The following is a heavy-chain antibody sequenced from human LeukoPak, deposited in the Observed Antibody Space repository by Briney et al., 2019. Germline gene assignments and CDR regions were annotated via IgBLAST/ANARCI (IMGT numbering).Heavy chain of an antibody. CDR2: IRYDGSNK. CDR3: AKAEPYYDFWSGYPLDY. J-gene: IGHJ4*02. V-gene: IGHV3-30*02. CDR1: GFTFSSYG. Sequence: GGSLRLSCAASGFTFSSYGMHWVRQAPGKGLEWVAFIRYDGSNKYYADSVKGRFTISRDNSKNTLYLQMNSLRAEDTAVYYCAKAEPYYDFWSGYPLDYWGQGTLVTVSS. D-gene: IGHD3-3*01.